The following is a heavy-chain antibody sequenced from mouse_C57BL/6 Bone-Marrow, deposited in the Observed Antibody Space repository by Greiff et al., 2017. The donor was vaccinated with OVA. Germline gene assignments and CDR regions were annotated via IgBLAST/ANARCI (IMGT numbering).Heavy chain of an antibody. J-gene: IGHJ2*01. D-gene: IGHD1-1*01. Sequence: EVKLQESGGGLVQPGDSLSLSCAASGFTFTNNYMSWVRQPPGKALEWLAFIRNKPNGSTTEYSASVKGRFTISRDNSQSILYLQMNALRAEDSATYYCARYKGRVAVDYFDYWGQGTALTVSS. V-gene: IGHV7-3*01. CDR3: ARYKGRVAVDYFDY. CDR1: GFTFTNNY. CDR2: IRNKPNGSTT.